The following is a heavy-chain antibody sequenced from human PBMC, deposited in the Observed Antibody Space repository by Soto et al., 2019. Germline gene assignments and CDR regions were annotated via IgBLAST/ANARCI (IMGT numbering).Heavy chain of an antibody. CDR3: ARQGIDYDSSGYLNFGAFDI. D-gene: IGHD3-22*01. CDR2: IYPGDSDS. CDR1: GYSFTSYW. J-gene: IGHJ3*02. V-gene: IGHV5-51*01. Sequence: GESLKISCKGSGYSFTSYWIGWVRQMPGKGLEWMGIIYPGDSDSRYGPSFQGQVTISADKSISTAYLQWSSLKASDTAMYYCARQGIDYDSSGYLNFGAFDIWGQGTMVTVSS.